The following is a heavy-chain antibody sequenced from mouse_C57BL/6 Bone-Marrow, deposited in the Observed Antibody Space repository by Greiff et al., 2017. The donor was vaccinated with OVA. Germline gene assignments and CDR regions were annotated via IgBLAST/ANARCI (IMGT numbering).Heavy chain of an antibody. CDR2: IDPEDGET. V-gene: IGHV14-2*01. Sequence: EVQLQQSGAELVKPGASVKLSCTASGFNIKDYYMHWVKQRTEQGLEWIGRIDPEDGETKYAPKFPGKAPITADTSSNTAYLQLSSLTSEDTAVDYCARDHYGSSPYFDYWGQGTTLTVSS. D-gene: IGHD1-1*01. CDR3: ARDHYGSSPYFDY. CDR1: GFNIKDYY. J-gene: IGHJ2*01.